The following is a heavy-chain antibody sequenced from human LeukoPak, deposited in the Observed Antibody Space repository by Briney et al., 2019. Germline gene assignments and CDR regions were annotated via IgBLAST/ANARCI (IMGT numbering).Heavy chain of an antibody. CDR3: ASGVNGYNSYYFDY. J-gene: IGHJ4*02. CDR1: GGSISSYY. D-gene: IGHD5-24*01. Sequence: SETLSLTCTVSGGSISSYYWSWVRQPPGKGLEWIGYIYYSGSTNYNPSLKSRVTISVDTSKNQFSLKLSSVTAADTAVYYCASGVNGYNSYYFDYWGQGTLVTVSS. CDR2: IYYSGST. V-gene: IGHV4-59*08.